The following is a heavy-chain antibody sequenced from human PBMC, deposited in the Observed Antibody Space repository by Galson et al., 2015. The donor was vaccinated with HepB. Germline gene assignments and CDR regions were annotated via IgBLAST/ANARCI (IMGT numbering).Heavy chain of an antibody. Sequence: SETLSLTCTVSGGSISSGGYYWSWIRQHPGKGLEWIGYIYYSGSTNYNPSLKSRVTISVDTSKNQFSLKLSSVTAADTAVYYCARHEGYSSCYGGGLSEWGQGTLVTVSS. D-gene: IGHD6-6*01. J-gene: IGHJ4*02. V-gene: IGHV4-61*08. CDR2: IYYSGST. CDR3: ARHEGYSSCYGGGLSE. CDR1: GGSISSGGYY.